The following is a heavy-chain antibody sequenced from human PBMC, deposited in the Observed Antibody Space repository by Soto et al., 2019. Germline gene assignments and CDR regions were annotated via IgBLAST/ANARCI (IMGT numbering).Heavy chain of an antibody. CDR1: GFSLSNARMG. CDR3: ARIRGGSIAAAVGLDP. D-gene: IGHD6-13*01. Sequence: SGPTLVNPTETLTLTCTVFGFSLSNARMGVSWIRQPPGKALEWLAHIFSNDEKSYSTSLKSRLTISKDTSKSQVVLTMTNMDPVDTATYYCARIRGGSIAAAVGLDPWGQGTLVTVSS. J-gene: IGHJ5*02. CDR2: IFSNDEK. V-gene: IGHV2-26*01.